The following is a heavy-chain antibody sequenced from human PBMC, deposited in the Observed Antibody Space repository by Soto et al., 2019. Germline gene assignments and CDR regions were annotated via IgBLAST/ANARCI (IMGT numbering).Heavy chain of an antibody. CDR1: GFSFSGSW. CDR3: ARDPGYSSFDY. D-gene: IGHD5-12*01. J-gene: IGHJ4*02. V-gene: IGHV3-7*01. Sequence: DVQLVESGGGLVQPGGSLRLSCAASGFSFSGSWMSWVRQAPGRGLEFMANINQDGSVKNYVDSVKGRFTISRDNAKNSVFLQMNGLRDADSGVYYCARDPGYSSFDYWGQGTLVTVSS. CDR2: INQDGSVK.